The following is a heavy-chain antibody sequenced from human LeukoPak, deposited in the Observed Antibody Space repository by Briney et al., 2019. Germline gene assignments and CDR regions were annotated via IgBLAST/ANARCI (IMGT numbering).Heavy chain of an antibody. Sequence: GGSLRLSFAASGFTFSSYWMHWVRQAPGKGLVWVSRINSDGSSTSYADSVKGRFTISRDNAKNTLYLQMNSLRADDTAVYYCARALAVAGTEGFDPWGQGTLVTVSS. V-gene: IGHV3-74*01. CDR3: ARALAVAGTEGFDP. J-gene: IGHJ5*02. CDR2: INSDGSST. CDR1: GFTFSSYW. D-gene: IGHD6-19*01.